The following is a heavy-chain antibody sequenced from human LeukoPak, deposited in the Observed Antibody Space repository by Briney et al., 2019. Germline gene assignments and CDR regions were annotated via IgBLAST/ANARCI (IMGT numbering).Heavy chain of an antibody. CDR2: IYYSGTT. J-gene: IGHJ4*02. V-gene: IGHV4-31*03. CDR1: GGSISSDGYY. Sequence: KASETLSLTCTVSGGSISSDGYYWSWIRQHPGKGLEWIGYIYYSGTTNYNPSLKSRVTISLDESKNQFSLKLNSVTAADTAVYYCARAGISWNPADSWGQGTLVTVSS. CDR3: ARAGISWNPADS. D-gene: IGHD1-1*01.